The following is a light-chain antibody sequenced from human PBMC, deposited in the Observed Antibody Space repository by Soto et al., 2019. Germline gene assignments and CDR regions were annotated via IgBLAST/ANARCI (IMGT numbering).Light chain of an antibody. CDR2: GAS. Sequence: IVMTQSPATVSVSPGERATLSCRASQSVSSNLAWYQQKPGQAPRLLIYGASTRATGIPARFSGSGSGTEFTLNISSLQSEDFAVYYCQQYNNWPYTFGQGTKLEIK. CDR3: QQYNNWPYT. CDR1: QSVSSN. V-gene: IGKV3-15*01. J-gene: IGKJ2*01.